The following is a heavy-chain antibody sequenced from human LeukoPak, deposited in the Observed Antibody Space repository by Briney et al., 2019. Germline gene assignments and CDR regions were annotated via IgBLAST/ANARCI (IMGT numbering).Heavy chain of an antibody. CDR2: ISSNGGRT. V-gene: IGHV3-64*01. D-gene: IGHD3-10*01. J-gene: IGHJ6*02. CDR1: GFTFSSDT. Sequence: GGSLRLSCAASGFTFSSDTMHWVRQAPGKGLEYVSGISSNGGRTYYATSVKGRFTISRDSSKNTLYLQMGSLRAEDMAVYYCARGGSYYGDYYYYGMDVWGQGTTVTVSS. CDR3: ARGGSYYGDYYYYGMDV.